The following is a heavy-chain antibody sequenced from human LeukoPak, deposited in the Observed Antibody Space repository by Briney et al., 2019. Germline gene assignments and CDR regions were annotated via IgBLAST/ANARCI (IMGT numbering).Heavy chain of an antibody. CDR2: IYYSGST. CDR3: ARAHRLAPPRFDP. J-gene: IGHJ5*02. D-gene: IGHD6-19*01. CDR1: GASMSSYY. V-gene: IGHV4-59*01. Sequence: SETLSLTCTVSGASMSSYYWSWVRQPPGKGLEWIWYIYYSGSTNYNPSLKSRVTISVDTSKNQFSLKLSSVTAADTAVYYCARAHRLAPPRFDPWGQGTLVTVSS.